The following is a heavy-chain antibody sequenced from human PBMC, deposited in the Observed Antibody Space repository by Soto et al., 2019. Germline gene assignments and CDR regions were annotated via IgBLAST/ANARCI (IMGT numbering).Heavy chain of an antibody. CDR1: GFTFSSYD. CDR2: IGTAGDT. Sequence: EVQLVESGGGLVQPGGSLRLSCAASGFTFSSYDMHWVRQATGKGLEWVSAIGTAGDTYYPGSVKGRFTISRENAKNSLYLQMNSLRAGDTAVYYCARETNPRGAFDIWGQGTMVTVSS. V-gene: IGHV3-13*04. J-gene: IGHJ3*02. D-gene: IGHD3-10*01. CDR3: ARETNPRGAFDI.